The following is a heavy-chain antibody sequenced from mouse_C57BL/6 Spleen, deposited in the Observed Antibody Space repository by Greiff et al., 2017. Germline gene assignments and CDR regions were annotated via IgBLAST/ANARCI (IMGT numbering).Heavy chain of an antibody. V-gene: IGHV1-4*01. CDR1: GYTFTSYT. CDR2: INPSSGYT. CDR3: ASTTVASYYLDY. D-gene: IGHD1-1*01. Sequence: QVQLQQSGAELARPGASVKMSCKASGYTFTSYTMHWVKQRPGQGLEWIGYINPSSGYTKYKQKFKDKATLTADKSSSTACMQLRSLTSEDSAVYYCASTTVASYYLDYGGQGTSLTVSS. J-gene: IGHJ2*02.